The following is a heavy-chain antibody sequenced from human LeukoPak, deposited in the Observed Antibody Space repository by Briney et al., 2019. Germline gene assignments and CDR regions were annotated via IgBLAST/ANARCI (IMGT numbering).Heavy chain of an antibody. CDR3: ARFQSGKFDY. J-gene: IGHJ4*02. V-gene: IGHV4-59*01. CDR1: GGSISSYY. CDR2: IYYSGST. Sequence: PSETLSLTCTVSGGSISSYYLSWIRQPPGKGLEWIGYIYYSGSTNYNPSLKSRVTISVDTSKNQFSLKLSSVSAADTAVYYCARFQSGKFDYWGQRTLVTVSS. D-gene: IGHD3-10*01.